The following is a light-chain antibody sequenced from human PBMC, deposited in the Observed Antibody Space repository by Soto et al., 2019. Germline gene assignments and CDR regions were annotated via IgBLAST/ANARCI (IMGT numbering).Light chain of an antibody. CDR3: QQRSNWPRT. CDR2: DAS. V-gene: IGKV3-11*01. J-gene: IGKJ1*01. Sequence: EIVLTQSPGTLSLSPGERATLSCRASQSLSSTYLAWYQQKPGQAPRLLIYDASNRATGIPARFSGSGSGTDFTLTISSLEPEDFAVYYCQQRSNWPRTFGQGTKVDIK. CDR1: QSLSSTY.